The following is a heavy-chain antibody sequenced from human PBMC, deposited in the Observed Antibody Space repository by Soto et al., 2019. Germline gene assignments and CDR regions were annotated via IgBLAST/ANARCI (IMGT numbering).Heavy chain of an antibody. CDR1: VGSMSSYY. CDR2: IYYSGSN. V-gene: IGHV4-59*01. CDR3: ARLRSYAASYDI. D-gene: IGHD1-26*01. Sequence: TSEPLSLTCVVSVGSMSSYYWSWILQPPGKGLEWIGYIYYSGSNNYNTSLKSRVTISVDTYKKQFSLKLSSVTAADTAVYYCARLRSYAASYDIWGQGTKVTVSS. J-gene: IGHJ3*02.